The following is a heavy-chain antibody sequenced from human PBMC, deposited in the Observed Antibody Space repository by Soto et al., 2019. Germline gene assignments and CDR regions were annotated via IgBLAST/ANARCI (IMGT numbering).Heavy chain of an antibody. V-gene: IGHV3-33*01. D-gene: IGHD3-16*02. J-gene: IGHJ4*02. CDR2: IWYDGSNK. Sequence: GGSLRLSCAASGFTFSSYGMHWVRQAPGKGLEWVAVIWYDGSNKYYADSVKGRFTISRDNSKNTLYLQMNSLRAEDTAVYYCARDIEGYTTSIDYWGQGTLVTVSS. CDR3: ARDIEGYTTSIDY. CDR1: GFTFSSYG.